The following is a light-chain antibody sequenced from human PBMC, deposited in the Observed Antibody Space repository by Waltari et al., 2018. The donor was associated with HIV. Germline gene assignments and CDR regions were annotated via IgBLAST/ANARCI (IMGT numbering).Light chain of an antibody. V-gene: IGLV1-47*01. CDR2: RNN. J-gene: IGLJ3*02. CDR1: TSNIGAGSD. CDR3: AAWDDSLSGLV. Sequence: HSVLTQPPSVSGAPGQRVTISCTGNTSNIGAGSDVHWYQQLPGTAPKLLIYRNNRRPSGVPDRFSGSKSGTSASLAISGLRSEDEADYYCAAWDDSLSGLVFGGGTKLTVL.